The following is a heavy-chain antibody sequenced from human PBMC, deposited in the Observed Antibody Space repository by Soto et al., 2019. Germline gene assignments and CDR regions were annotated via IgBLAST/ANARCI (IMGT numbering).Heavy chain of an antibody. D-gene: IGHD6-19*01. CDR1: GYTFTSYA. V-gene: IGHV1-3*01. J-gene: IGHJ5*02. Sequence: QVQLVQSGAEVKKPGASVKVSCKASGYTFTSYAMHWVRQAPGQRLEWMGWINAGNGNTKYSQMFQGRVTITRDTSASTAYMELSSLRSEDTAVYYCAREEPTTYSSGWYNWFDPWGQGTLVTVSS. CDR3: AREEPTTYSSGWYNWFDP. CDR2: INAGNGNT.